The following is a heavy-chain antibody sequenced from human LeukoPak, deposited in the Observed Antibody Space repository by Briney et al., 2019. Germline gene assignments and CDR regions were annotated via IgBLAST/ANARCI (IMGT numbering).Heavy chain of an antibody. V-gene: IGHV1-18*01. D-gene: IGHD5-18*01. CDR1: GYNFNSYG. CDR3: ARDLARGYSYGYNAFDI. J-gene: IGHJ3*02. Sequence: ASLSVSCKASGYNFNSYGIGWVRQAPRQGREGMGWITAGNGNTNYAQKVQGRVTMTTDTSTSTAYMELRSLRSDDTAVYFCARDLARGYSYGYNAFDIWGQGTMVTVPS. CDR2: ITAGNGNT.